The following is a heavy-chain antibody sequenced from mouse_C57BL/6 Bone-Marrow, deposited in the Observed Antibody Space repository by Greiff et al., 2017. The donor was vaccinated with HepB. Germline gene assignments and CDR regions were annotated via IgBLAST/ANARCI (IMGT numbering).Heavy chain of an antibody. J-gene: IGHJ2*01. D-gene: IGHD6-2*01. Sequence: EVKLMESGGGLVKPGGSLKLSCAASGFTFSSYAMSWVRQTPEKRLEWVATISDGGSYTYYPDNVKGRFTISRDNAKNNLYLQMSHLKSEDTAMYYCAREWGLWYRGGFDYWGQGTTLTVSS. CDR2: ISDGGSYT. CDR1: GFTFSSYA. V-gene: IGHV5-4*01. CDR3: AREWGLWYRGGFDY.